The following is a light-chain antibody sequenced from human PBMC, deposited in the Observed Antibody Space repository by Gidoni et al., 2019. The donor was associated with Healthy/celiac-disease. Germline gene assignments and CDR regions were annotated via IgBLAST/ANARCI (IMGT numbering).Light chain of an antibody. Sequence: DIVMTQSPLSLPVTPGEPASISCRSSHRPLHSNGYNYLDWYLQKPGQSPQLLIYLGSNRASGVPDRFSGSGSGTDFTLKISRVEAEDVGVYYCMQALQTPKTFGQGTKLEIK. CDR3: MQALQTPKT. CDR2: LGS. V-gene: IGKV2-28*01. CDR1: HRPLHSNGYNY. J-gene: IGKJ2*01.